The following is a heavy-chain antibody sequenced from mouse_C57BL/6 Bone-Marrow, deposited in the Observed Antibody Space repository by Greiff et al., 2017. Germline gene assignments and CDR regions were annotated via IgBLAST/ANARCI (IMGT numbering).Heavy chain of an antibody. CDR2: IYPRSGNP. Sequence: VQLQQSGAELARPGASVKLSCTASGYTFTSYGISWVKQRTGQGLEWIGEIYPRSGNPYYNEKFKGKATLTADKSSSTAYMELRSLTSEDSAVYFCARRGYYGRYPFDYWGQGTTLTVSS. D-gene: IGHD2-1*01. CDR1: GYTFTSYG. J-gene: IGHJ2*01. V-gene: IGHV1-81*01. CDR3: ARRGYYGRYPFDY.